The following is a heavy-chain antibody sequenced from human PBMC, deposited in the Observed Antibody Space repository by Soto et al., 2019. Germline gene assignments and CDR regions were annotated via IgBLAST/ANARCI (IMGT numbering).Heavy chain of an antibody. V-gene: IGHV1-69*13. Sequence: SVKVSCKASGGTFSSYAISWVRQAPGQGLEWMGGIIPIFGTANYAQKFQGRVTITADESTSTAYMELSSLRSEDTAVYYCARDAVRVGATRWFDPWGQGTLVTVS. CDR1: GGTFSSYA. D-gene: IGHD1-26*01. CDR3: ARDAVRVGATRWFDP. J-gene: IGHJ5*02. CDR2: IIPIFGTA.